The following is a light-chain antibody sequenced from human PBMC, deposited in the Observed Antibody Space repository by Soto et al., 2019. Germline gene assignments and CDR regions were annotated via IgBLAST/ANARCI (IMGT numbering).Light chain of an antibody. Sequence: QSVLTQPRSVSGSPGQAVTFSCTGTNSDVGGYNYVSWYQQHPGKAPKLMIYEVTKRPSGVPDRFSGSKSGNTASLTVSGLQAEDEADYYCSSYAGSNNLVFGGGTKVTVL. J-gene: IGLJ2*01. CDR2: EVT. V-gene: IGLV2-11*01. CDR1: NSDVGGYNY. CDR3: SSYAGSNNLV.